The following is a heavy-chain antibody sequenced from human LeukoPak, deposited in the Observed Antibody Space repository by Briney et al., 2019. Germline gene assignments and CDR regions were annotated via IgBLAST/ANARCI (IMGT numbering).Heavy chain of an antibody. CDR3: ARGSVGYYYYYYMDV. V-gene: IGHV1-8*01. D-gene: IGHD4-23*01. CDR1: GYTFTSYD. Sequence: ASVKVPCKASGYTFTSYDINWVRQATGQGLEWMGWMNPNSGNTGYAQKFQGRVTMTRNTSISTAYMELSSLRSEDTAVYYCARGSVGYYYYYYMDVWGKGTRVTVSS. CDR2: MNPNSGNT. J-gene: IGHJ6*03.